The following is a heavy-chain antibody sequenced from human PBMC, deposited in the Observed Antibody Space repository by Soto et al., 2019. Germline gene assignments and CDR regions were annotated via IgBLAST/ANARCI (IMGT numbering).Heavy chain of an antibody. CDR3: VRFGGAAAGPGDY. D-gene: IGHD6-13*01. CDR2: ISSSGTTI. CDR1: EFTVTSYE. V-gene: IGHV3-48*03. J-gene: IGHJ4*02. Sequence: EVQLVESGGGLVQPGGSLRLSCVASEFTVTSYEMNWVRQAPGKGLEWVSYISSSGTTIYYRDSVKGRFTITRDNAKKSLYLQMNSLRAEDTAVYYCVRFGGAAAGPGDYWGRGTLVTV.